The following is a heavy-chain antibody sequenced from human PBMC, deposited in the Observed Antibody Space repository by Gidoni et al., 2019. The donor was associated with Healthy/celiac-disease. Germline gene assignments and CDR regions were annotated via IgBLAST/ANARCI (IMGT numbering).Heavy chain of an antibody. Sequence: QLQLQESGPGLVKPSEPLSLTCTVSGGSISSSSYYWGWIRQPPGKGLEWIGSIYYSGSTYYNPSLKSRVTISVDTSKNQFSLKLSSVTAADTAVYYCARHVAGGVVVVAATEWFDPWGQGTLVTVSS. V-gene: IGHV4-39*01. CDR1: GGSISSSSYY. J-gene: IGHJ5*02. D-gene: IGHD2-15*01. CDR2: IYYSGST. CDR3: ARHVAGGVVVVAATEWFDP.